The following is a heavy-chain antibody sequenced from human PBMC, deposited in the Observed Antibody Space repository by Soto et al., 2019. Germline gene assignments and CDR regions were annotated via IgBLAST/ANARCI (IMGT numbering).Heavy chain of an antibody. CDR3: FRGGVTSRTFDY. D-gene: IGHD3-16*01. Sequence: PGESLKISCKASGYIIKNYWIGWVRQMPGQGLVWMGIIFPDDSDTRYSPSFQGHVTISVDKSISTAYVQWSSLKASESAIYYCFRGGVTSRTFDYWGQGTLVTVSS. CDR1: GYIIKNYW. V-gene: IGHV5-51*01. J-gene: IGHJ4*02. CDR2: IFPDDSDT.